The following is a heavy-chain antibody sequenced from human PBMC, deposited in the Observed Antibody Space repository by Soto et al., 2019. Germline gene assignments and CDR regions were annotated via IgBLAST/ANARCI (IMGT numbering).Heavy chain of an antibody. Sequence: GESLKISCKGSEDRFNTYWIGWVRQTPGKGLEWMGIIYPGDSDTGYSPSFQGQVTISADKSNNTVYLQWSSLKASDTAIYYCTRQTGYCRCGRCYSLIPHGLDVWGQGTMVTVSS. V-gene: IGHV5-51*01. CDR3: TRQTGYCRCGRCYSLIPHGLDV. D-gene: IGHD2-15*01. CDR2: IYPGDSDT. CDR1: EDRFNTYW. J-gene: IGHJ6*02.